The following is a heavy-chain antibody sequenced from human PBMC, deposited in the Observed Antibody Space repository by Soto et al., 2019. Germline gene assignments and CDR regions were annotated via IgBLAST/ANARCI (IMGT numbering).Heavy chain of an antibody. CDR1: GFTVSSYA. J-gene: IGHJ4*02. Sequence: QVQLVESGGGVVQPGRSLRLSCAASGFTVSSYAMHWVRQAPGKGLEWVAVISYDGSNKYYADSVKGRFTISSDNSKNTQYLQMNSLRAEDTAVYYCARDREGVLLVISHYFDYWGQGTLVTVSS. CDR2: ISYDGSNK. CDR3: ARDREGVLLVISHYFDY. D-gene: IGHD6-13*01. V-gene: IGHV3-30-3*01.